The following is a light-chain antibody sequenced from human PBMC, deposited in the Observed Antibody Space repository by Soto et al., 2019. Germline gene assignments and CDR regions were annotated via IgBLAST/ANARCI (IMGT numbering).Light chain of an antibody. CDR2: WAS. J-gene: IGKJ4*01. CDR1: QSVLYSSNNNNY. V-gene: IGKV4-1*01. Sequence: DIVMTQSPDSLAVSLGERATINCKSSQSVLYSSNNNNYLAWYQQKPGQPPKLLIYWASTRESGVPDRFSGSGSGTDFTLTISSLQAEDVAVYYCQQYYSTPHFGGGTKVEIK. CDR3: QQYYSTPH.